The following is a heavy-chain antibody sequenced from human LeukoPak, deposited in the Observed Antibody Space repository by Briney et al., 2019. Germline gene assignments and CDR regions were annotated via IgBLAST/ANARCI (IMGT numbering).Heavy chain of an antibody. J-gene: IGHJ3*02. CDR1: GGSCSGYY. V-gene: IGHV4-34*01. CDR3: ARVYYYDSSGYYYYARYDAFDI. D-gene: IGHD3-22*01. Sequence: PSETLSRTCAVYGGSCSGYYWSWIRQPPGKGLGWIGEINHSGSTNYNPSLKSRDIISVDTPKNQFSLKLSSVTAADTAVYYCARVYYYDSSGYYYYARYDAFDIWGQGTMVTVSS. CDR2: INHSGST.